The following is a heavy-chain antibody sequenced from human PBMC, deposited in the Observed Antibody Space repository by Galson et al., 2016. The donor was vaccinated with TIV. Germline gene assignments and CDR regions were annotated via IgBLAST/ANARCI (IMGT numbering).Heavy chain of an antibody. D-gene: IGHD1-26*01. CDR1: GFTFGHYA. V-gene: IGHV3-49*03. CDR3: TRTAMGSPRNAFDI. J-gene: IGHJ3*02. Sequence: SLRLSCAASGFTFGHYAVNWFRQAPGKGLEWVGFITSKTYGATTEYAASVKGRFTISRDDSRNIAYLQMNSLKTEDTAVYYCTRTAMGSPRNAFDIWGQGTVVTVS. CDR2: ITSKTYGATT.